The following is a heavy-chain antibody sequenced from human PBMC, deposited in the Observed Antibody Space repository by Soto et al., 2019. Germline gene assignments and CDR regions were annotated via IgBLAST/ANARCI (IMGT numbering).Heavy chain of an antibody. V-gene: IGHV4-39*01. J-gene: IGHJ5*02. CDR2: IYYSGTA. D-gene: IGHD4-17*01. CDR1: GGSIIGSGFH. CDR3: ATRSGDYVGWFDP. Sequence: QLQLRESGPGLVKPSETLSLTCTVSGGSIIGSGFHWAWIRQPPGKGLEWIGSIYYSGTANYSPSLKSRLALDVDTSKNQFSLRLSSVTAAETAVYYWATRSGDYVGWFDPWGQGTRVTVSS.